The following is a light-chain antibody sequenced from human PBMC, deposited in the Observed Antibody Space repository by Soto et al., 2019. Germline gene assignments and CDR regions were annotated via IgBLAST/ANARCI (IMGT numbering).Light chain of an antibody. J-gene: IGKJ1*01. CDR2: GAS. Sequence: EIVLTQSPATLSLSPGERATLSCRASQSFSSNLAWYQHKPGQAPRLLIYGASTRATGIPARFSGSGSGTEFTLTISSLQSEDFAVYYCQQYNNWPRTFGQGTKVDIK. V-gene: IGKV3-15*01. CDR1: QSFSSN. CDR3: QQYNNWPRT.